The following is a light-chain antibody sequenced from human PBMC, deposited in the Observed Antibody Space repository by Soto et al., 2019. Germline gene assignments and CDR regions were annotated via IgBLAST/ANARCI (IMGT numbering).Light chain of an antibody. CDR2: EAS. CDR1: QSIDTH. Sequence: DIRMTQSPSSLSASVGDRVTITCRASQSIDTHLNWYQQHPGKAPNALIYEASNLQSGVPSRFSGSGAGTDFTLTISGLQPDVSATCYCHQTYSPPDTFGQGTNVEIK. CDR3: HQTYSPPDT. J-gene: IGKJ1*01. V-gene: IGKV1-39*01.